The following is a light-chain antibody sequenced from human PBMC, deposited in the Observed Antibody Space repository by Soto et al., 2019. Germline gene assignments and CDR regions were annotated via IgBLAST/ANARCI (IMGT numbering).Light chain of an antibody. V-gene: IGKV1-5*03. CDR1: QSINSW. CDR3: QHYNGYSQP. J-gene: IGKJ1*01. CDR2: KAS. Sequence: DIQMTQSPSTLSASVGDRVTITCRASQSINSWLAWYQQKPGRAPKLLIYKASSLESGVPSRFSGSGSGTEFTLTISSLQTDDFATYYGQHYNGYSQPFVQGTKVEIK.